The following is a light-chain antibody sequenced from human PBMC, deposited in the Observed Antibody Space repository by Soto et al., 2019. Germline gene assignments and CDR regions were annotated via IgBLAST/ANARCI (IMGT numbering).Light chain of an antibody. CDR1: QSVYTTF. J-gene: IGKJ1*01. Sequence: EIVLTQSPGSLSLSPGQRATLSCRASQSVYTTFFAWYQKKPGQAPRLLIYGASKSATGIPDRFSGSGSGTDFTLIISRLEPEDFAVYYCQQYMSSVTFGQGTKVEIK. CDR3: QQYMSSVT. CDR2: GAS. V-gene: IGKV3-20*01.